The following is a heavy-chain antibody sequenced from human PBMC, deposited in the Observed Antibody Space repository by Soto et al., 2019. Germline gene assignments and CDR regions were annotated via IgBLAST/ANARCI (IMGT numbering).Heavy chain of an antibody. CDR3: ARGLGPHYDFWSGYPKGFDP. CDR1: GGSFSGYY. D-gene: IGHD3-3*01. J-gene: IGHJ5*02. V-gene: IGHV4-34*01. CDR2: INHSGST. Sequence: QVQLQQWGAGLLKPSETLSLTCAVYGGSFSGYYWSWIRQPPGKGLEWIGEINHSGSTNYNPSLKSRVTISVDTSKNQFSLKLSSVTAADTAVYYCARGLGPHYDFWSGYPKGFDPWGQGTLVTVSS.